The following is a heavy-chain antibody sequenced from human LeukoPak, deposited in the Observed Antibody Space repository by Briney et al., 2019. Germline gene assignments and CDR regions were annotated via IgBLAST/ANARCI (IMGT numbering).Heavy chain of an antibody. Sequence: GGSLRLSCTASGFIFSHYGMHWVRQAPGKGLEWVAVIQNDASTRNYVDSVKGRFTISRDNSENTVFLQMNSLRAEDTAVYYCARDFGSYNFDYWGQGTLVTVSS. CDR2: IQNDASTR. J-gene: IGHJ4*02. D-gene: IGHD1-26*01. V-gene: IGHV3-30*02. CDR3: ARDFGSYNFDY. CDR1: GFIFSHYG.